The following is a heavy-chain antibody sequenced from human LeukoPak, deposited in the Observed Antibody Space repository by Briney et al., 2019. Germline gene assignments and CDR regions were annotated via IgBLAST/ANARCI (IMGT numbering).Heavy chain of an antibody. J-gene: IGHJ4*02. CDR1: GGSFSGYY. CDR2: INHSGST. CDR3: AITIYRYSSSWYRVGPIYFDY. D-gene: IGHD6-13*01. Sequence: PSEALSLTCAVYGGSFSGYYWSWIRQPPGKGLEWIGEINHSGSTNYNPSFMSRVTISVDTSKNQFALKLSSVTAAETAVYYCAITIYRYSSSWYRVGPIYFDYWGQGTLVTVSS. V-gene: IGHV4-34*01.